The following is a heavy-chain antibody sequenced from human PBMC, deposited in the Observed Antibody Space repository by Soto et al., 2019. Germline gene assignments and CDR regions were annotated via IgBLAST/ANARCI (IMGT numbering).Heavy chain of an antibody. D-gene: IGHD3-3*01. CDR2: ISGSGGST. Sequence: GVSLRLSCAASGFTFSGYAMSWVRQAPGKGLEWVSAISGSGGSTYYADSVKGRFTISRDNSKNTLYLQMNSLRAEDTAGYYCANGGYCVFLCGAEDGLGRDYYYMDVWGKGTTVTVSS. CDR1: GFTFSGYA. CDR3: ANGGYCVFLCGAEDGLGRDYYYMDV. V-gene: IGHV3-23*01. J-gene: IGHJ6*03.